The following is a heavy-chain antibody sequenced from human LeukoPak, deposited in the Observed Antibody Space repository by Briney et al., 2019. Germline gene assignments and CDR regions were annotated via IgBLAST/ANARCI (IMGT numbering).Heavy chain of an antibody. CDR2: FDPEDGET. CDR3: ATDGSGSYRFDY. J-gene: IGHJ4*02. CDR1: GYTLTELS. D-gene: IGHD1-26*01. V-gene: IGHV1-24*01. Sequence: ASVKVSCKVSGYTLTELSMHWVRQAPGKGLEWMGGFDPEDGETIYAQKFQGRVTMTEDTSTDTAYMELSSLRSEDTAVYYCATDGSGSYRFDYWGQGTLVTVSS.